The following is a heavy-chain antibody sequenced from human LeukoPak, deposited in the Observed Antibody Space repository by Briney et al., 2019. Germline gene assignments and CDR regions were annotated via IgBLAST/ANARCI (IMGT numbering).Heavy chain of an antibody. CDR2: IYYSGTT. V-gene: IGHV4-39*07. Sequence: SETLSLTCTVSGDSISSSYYYCAWIRQPPGKGLEWIGSIYYSGTTYYNPSLKSRVTISVDTSKNQFSLKLSSVTAADTAVYYCARSRVTMVRGSPNWNFDYWGQGILVTVSS. CDR3: ARSRVTMVRGSPNWNFDY. D-gene: IGHD3-10*01. CDR1: GDSISSSYYY. J-gene: IGHJ4*02.